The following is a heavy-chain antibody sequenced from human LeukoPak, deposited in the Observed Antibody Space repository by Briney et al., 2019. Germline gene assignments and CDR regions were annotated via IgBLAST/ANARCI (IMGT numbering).Heavy chain of an antibody. V-gene: IGHV1-18*01. J-gene: IGHJ4*02. CDR2: ISAYNGDT. Sequence: ASVNVSCKASGYTFTTYGITWVRQAPGQGLEWMGWISAYNGDTNYAQNLQGRVTITTDTSTSTAYMELRSLRSDDTAVYYCASNTGSDSSGYAYWGQGTLVTVSS. CDR3: ASNTGSDSSGYAY. CDR1: GYTFTTYG. D-gene: IGHD3-22*01.